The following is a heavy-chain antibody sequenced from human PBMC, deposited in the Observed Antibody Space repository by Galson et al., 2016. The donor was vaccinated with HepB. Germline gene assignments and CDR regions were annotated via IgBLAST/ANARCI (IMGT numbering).Heavy chain of an antibody. CDR3: ARGVVAGPFYDYVWGRYHYSASDY. CDR2: IDHSGST. J-gene: IGHJ4*02. Sequence: SETLSLTCGVYGGSFSDYHWTWIRQPPGKGLEWIGEIDHSGSTNYNPSLKSRVTISVDTSMDQFSLILNSVTAADTAVYYCARGVVAGPFYDYVWGRYHYSASDYWSQGSLVTVSS. CDR1: GGSFSDYH. D-gene: IGHD3-16*02. V-gene: IGHV4-34*01.